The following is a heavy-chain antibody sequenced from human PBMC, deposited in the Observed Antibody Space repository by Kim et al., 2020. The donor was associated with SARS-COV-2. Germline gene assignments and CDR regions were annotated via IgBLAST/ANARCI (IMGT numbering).Heavy chain of an antibody. J-gene: IGHJ5*02. CDR3: ARDRSKENWFDP. Sequence: SETLSLTCTVSGGSISSGGYYWSWIRQHPGKGLEWIGYIYYSGSTYYNPSLKSRVTISVDTSKNQFSLKLSSVTAADTAVYYCARDRSKENWFDPWGQGTLVTVSS. V-gene: IGHV4-31*03. D-gene: IGHD4-4*01. CDR2: IYYSGST. CDR1: GGSISSGGYY.